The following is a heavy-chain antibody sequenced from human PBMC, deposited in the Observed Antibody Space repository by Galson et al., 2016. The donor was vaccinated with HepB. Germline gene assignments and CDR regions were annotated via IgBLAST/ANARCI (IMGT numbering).Heavy chain of an antibody. CDR1: GVSGTY. Sequence: SLRLSCAASGVSGTYMRWVRQAPGKGLEWLSVIFPGGGAYYADSVRGRFTTSRDDSWDTVYLQMNSLRDNDTAVYYCARDTSRAGAVRVTMLKDGGVVAPGDSWGQGTLVTVSS. D-gene: IGHD3-16*02. J-gene: IGHJ4*02. V-gene: IGHV3-53*01. CDR3: ARDTSRAGAVRVTMLKDGGVVAPGDS. CDR2: IFPGGGA.